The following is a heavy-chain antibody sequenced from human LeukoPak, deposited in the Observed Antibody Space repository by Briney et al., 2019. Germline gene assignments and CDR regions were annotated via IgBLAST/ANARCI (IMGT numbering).Heavy chain of an antibody. CDR1: GGSFSGYY. CDR3: ARGVAARPFYFYYYMDV. Sequence: SSETLSLTCPVYGGSFSGYYWNWIRQPPGKGLEWIGEINQSGSTNYNPSLKSRVTISIDTSKNQFSLKLSSVTAADTAVYYCARGVAARPFYFYYYMDVWDTGTTVTVSS. D-gene: IGHD6-6*01. J-gene: IGHJ6*03. CDR2: INQSGST. V-gene: IGHV4-34*01.